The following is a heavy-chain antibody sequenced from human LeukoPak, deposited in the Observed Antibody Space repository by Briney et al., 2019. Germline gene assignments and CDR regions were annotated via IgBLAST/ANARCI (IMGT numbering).Heavy chain of an antibody. CDR1: GVSIATHY. Sequence: PSETLSLTCNVSGVSIATHYWSWIRQSPGKGLEWIGYIYHSGTTNYNPSLKSRVTILIDTSKNEFSLRLTSVTAADTAVYYCARMVVSAWYFDYWGQGTLVTVSS. CDR2: IYHSGTT. D-gene: IGHD2-8*01. J-gene: IGHJ4*02. V-gene: IGHV4-59*11. CDR3: ARMVVSAWYFDY.